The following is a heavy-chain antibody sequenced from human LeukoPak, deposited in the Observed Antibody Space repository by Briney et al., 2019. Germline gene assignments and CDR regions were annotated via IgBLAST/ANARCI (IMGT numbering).Heavy chain of an antibody. V-gene: IGHV4-4*07. CDR3: AGDTGQQPYPDY. D-gene: IGHD6-13*01. Sequence: SETLSLTCTVSGGSISSWYWSWIRQPAGKRLEWIGRIKSGGSTNYNLSLKSRVTMSVETSKNQFSLKLDSVTAADTAVYYCAGDTGQQPYPDYWGQGALVTVSS. CDR2: IKSGGST. J-gene: IGHJ4*02. CDR1: GGSISSWY.